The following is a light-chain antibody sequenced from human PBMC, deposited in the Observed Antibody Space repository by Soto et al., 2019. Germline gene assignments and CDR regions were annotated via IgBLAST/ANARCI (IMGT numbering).Light chain of an antibody. J-gene: IGKJ1*01. CDR2: AAS. CDR3: RQCSNSPFS. Sequence: EIVLTKSPGTLSLSPGERATLSCRASQSVSSNYLAWYQQKPGQAPRLLIYAASSRATGIPDGFGVSGSGTDFTLTISRLEPDDLAVYYCRQCSNSPFSFDHGTKVEIK. CDR1: QSVSSNY. V-gene: IGKV3-20*01.